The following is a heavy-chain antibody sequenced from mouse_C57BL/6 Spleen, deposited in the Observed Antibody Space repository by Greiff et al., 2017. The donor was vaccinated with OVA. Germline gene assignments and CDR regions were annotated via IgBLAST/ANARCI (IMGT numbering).Heavy chain of an antibody. D-gene: IGHD2-1*01. Sequence: EVQLVESGPELVKPGASVKIPCKASGYTFTDYNMDWVKQSHGKSLEWIGDINPNNGGTIYNQKFKGKATLTVDKSSSTAYMELRSLTSEDTAVYYCARPGNSYYYAMDYWGQGTSVTVSS. V-gene: IGHV1-18*01. CDR1: GYTFTDYN. J-gene: IGHJ4*01. CDR2: INPNNGGT. CDR3: ARPGNSYYYAMDY.